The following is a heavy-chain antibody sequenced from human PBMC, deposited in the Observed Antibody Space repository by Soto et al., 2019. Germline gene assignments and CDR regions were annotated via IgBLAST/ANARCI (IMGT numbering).Heavy chain of an antibody. CDR2: LYSGGST. V-gene: IGHV3-53*01. J-gene: IGHJ3*02. Sequence: GGSLRVSCAASGGTGSSNDMNWVRQAPGKGLEWVSVLYSGGSTHYAGSVKGRFIISRDNSKNTLYLQMNSLRVEDTAVYYCARDRPGDEGDGFDIWGHGTMVTVSS. D-gene: IGHD3-10*01. CDR1: GGTGSSND. CDR3: ARDRPGDEGDGFDI.